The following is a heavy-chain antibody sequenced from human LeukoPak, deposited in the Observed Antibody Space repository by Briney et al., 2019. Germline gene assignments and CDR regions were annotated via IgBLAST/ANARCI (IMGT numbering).Heavy chain of an antibody. CDR1: GCTFSSYS. D-gene: IGHD6-19*01. CDR3: ARDAGSRWSFGLAR. CDR2: ISSSSSYI. Sequence: GGSLRLSCAASGCTFSSYSMNWVRKAPGEGLEWVSSISSSSSYIYYADSVQGRFTISRNNSKNSLYLQMNSLRAEDTAVYYCARDAGSRWSFGLARWAQGTLVTVSS. J-gene: IGHJ4*02. V-gene: IGHV3-21*01.